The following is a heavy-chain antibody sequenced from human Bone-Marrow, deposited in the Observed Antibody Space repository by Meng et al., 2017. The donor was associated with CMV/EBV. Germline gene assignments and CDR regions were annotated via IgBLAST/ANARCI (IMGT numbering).Heavy chain of an antibody. V-gene: IGHV6-1*01. Sequence: SETLSLTCAISGDSVSSNSAAWNWIRQSPSRGLEWLGRTYYRSKWYNDYAISVKSRITINPDTSKNQFSLQLNSVTPEDTAVYYCARDYYDSGGYYYTDGYYHGLDVWGQGTTVTVSS. CDR2: TYYRSKWYN. D-gene: IGHD3-22*01. CDR1: GDSVSSNSAA. J-gene: IGHJ6*02. CDR3: ARDYYDSGGYYYTDGYYHGLDV.